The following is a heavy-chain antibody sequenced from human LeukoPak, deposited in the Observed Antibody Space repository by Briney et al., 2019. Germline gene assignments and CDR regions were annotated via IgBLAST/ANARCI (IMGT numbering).Heavy chain of an antibody. V-gene: IGHV3-30-3*01. CDR1: GFTFSTYF. Sequence: PGRSLRLSCAASGFTFSTYFMHWVRQAPGKGLEWVADIASDGSHTFYVESVKGRFTISRDNSKNTLYLQMNSLRAEDTAVYFCAGERLDTILHSGAFDIWGQGTMVTVSS. J-gene: IGHJ3*02. CDR3: AGERLDTILHSGAFDI. CDR2: IASDGSHT. D-gene: IGHD2-21*01.